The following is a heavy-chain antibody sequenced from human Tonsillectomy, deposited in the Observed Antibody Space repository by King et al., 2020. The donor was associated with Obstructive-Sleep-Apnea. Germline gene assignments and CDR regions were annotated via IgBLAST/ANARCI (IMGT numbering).Heavy chain of an antibody. CDR3: ARDDSISSSSSWYVPGSDY. CDR2: ISYDGSNK. Sequence: VQLVESGGGVVQPGRSLRLSCAASGFTFSSYAMHWVRQAPGKGLEWVAVISYDGSNKYYADSVKVRFTISRDNSKNTLYLQMNSLRAEDTAVYYCARDDSISSSSSWYVPGSDYWGQGTLVTVSS. CDR1: GFTFSSYA. J-gene: IGHJ4*02. V-gene: IGHV3-30-3*01. D-gene: IGHD6-13*01.